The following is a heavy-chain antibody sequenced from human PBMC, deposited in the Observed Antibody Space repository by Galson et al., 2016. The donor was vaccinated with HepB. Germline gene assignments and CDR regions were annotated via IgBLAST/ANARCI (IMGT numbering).Heavy chain of an antibody. CDR3: TKVPYGINYLGMDV. D-gene: IGHD4-17*01. CDR2: IKNKPDGGTA. CDR1: GFTFRNAW. J-gene: IGHJ6*02. Sequence: SLRLSCAASGFTFRNAWMNWVRQAPGKGLEWVGRIKNKPDGGTADYAAPVKGRFSISRDDSKSTLDLHMTSLRTEDTALYYCTKVPYGINYLGMDVWGQGTTVTVSS. V-gene: IGHV3-15*07.